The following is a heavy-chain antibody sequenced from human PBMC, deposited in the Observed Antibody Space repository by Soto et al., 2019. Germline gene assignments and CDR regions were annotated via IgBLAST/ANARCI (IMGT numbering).Heavy chain of an antibody. Sequence: SDTLSLTCTVSGGSVSSGSYYWSWIRQPPGKGLEWIGYIYYSGSPNYNPSLKSRVTISVDTSKNQFSLKLSSVTAADTAVYYRARGLNYYGSGRFTNWFDPWGQGTLVTVSS. CDR3: ARGLNYYGSGRFTNWFDP. D-gene: IGHD3-10*01. V-gene: IGHV4-61*01. CDR2: IYYSGSP. J-gene: IGHJ5*02. CDR1: GGSVSSGSYY.